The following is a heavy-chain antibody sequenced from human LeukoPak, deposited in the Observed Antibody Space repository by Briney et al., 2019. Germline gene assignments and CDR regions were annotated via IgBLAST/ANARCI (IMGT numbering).Heavy chain of an antibody. CDR2: INPSGGGT. J-gene: IGHJ6*02. V-gene: IGHV1-46*01. D-gene: IGHD3-3*01. CDR1: GYTFTSYY. CDR3: AAAPSYDFWSGYYPTYGMDV. Sequence: GASVKVSCKASGYTFTSYYMHWVRQAPGQGLEWMGIINPSGGGTSYAQKFQERVTITRDMSTSTAYMELSSLRSEDTAVYYCAAAPSYDFWSGYYPTYGMDVWGQGTTVTVSS.